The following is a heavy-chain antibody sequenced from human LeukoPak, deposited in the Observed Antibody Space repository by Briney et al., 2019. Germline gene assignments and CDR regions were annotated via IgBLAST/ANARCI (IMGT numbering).Heavy chain of an antibody. Sequence: PGGSLRLSCTTSGFTFGDYAMSWFRQAPGKGLEWVGFITSKAYGATTEYAASVKDRFFLSRDDSKSIAYLQMNSLETEDTAVYYRTRVLAAAGRWFDPWGQGSLVTVSS. CDR2: ITSKAYGATT. J-gene: IGHJ5*02. CDR1: GFTFGDYA. D-gene: IGHD6-13*01. V-gene: IGHV3-49*03. CDR3: TRVLAAAGRWFDP.